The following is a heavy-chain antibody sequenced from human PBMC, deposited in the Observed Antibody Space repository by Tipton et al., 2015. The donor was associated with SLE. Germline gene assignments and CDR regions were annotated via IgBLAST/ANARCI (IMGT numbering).Heavy chain of an antibody. J-gene: IGHJ6*03. CDR2: ISHSGST. CDR1: GGSLTGYV. D-gene: IGHD3-10*01. Sequence: TLSLTCAVYGGSLTGYVWSWIRQPPGKGLEWIGEISHSGSTNYNPSLKSRATISVDTSKNQLSLKLTSVTAADTAVYYCARGVAGYYFYYYMDVWGKGTTVTISS. V-gene: IGHV4-34*01. CDR3: ARGVAGYYFYYYMDV.